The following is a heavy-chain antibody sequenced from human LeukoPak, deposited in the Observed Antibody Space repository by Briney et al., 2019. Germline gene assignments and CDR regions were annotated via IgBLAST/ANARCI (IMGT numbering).Heavy chain of an antibody. CDR3: AKDSIPPLVATDS. D-gene: IGHD2-21*01. CDR1: GFSFSSYD. CDR2: IGTSGGRA. V-gene: IGHV3-23*01. J-gene: IGHJ4*02. Sequence: HPGGSLRLFCAASGFSFSSYDMTWVRQARGKGLEWVSTIGTSGGRAYYADSVKGRFTISRDNSKNTLCLQMSSLRVEDTAVYYCAKDSIPPLVATDSWGQGTLVTVSS.